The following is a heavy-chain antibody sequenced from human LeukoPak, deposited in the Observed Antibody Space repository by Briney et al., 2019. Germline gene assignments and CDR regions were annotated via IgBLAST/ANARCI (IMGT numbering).Heavy chain of an antibody. CDR3: ASRVVPAAFGY. V-gene: IGHV4-39*01. D-gene: IGHD2-2*01. CDR1: GGSYVRSSYY. J-gene: IGHJ4*02. Sequence: SETLSLTCTVSGGSYVRSSYYWVWIRQPPGKGLEWIGSIHYSGSTYYNPSLESRVTISVDTSRNQFSLKLTSVTAADTAVYYCASRVVPAAFGYWGQGTLVTVSS. CDR2: IHYSGST.